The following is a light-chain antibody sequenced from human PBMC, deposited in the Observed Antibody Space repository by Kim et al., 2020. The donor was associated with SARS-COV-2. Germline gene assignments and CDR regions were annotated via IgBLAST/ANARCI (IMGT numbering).Light chain of an antibody. Sequence: SASVGDRITFACRASQTISPWLAWYQQKPGKAPKLLIYEASRLDSGVPSRFNGGGSETEFTLTINSLQPDDIATYYCQQYNTFPLTFGGGTKLEI. V-gene: IGKV1-5*03. J-gene: IGKJ4*01. CDR1: QTISPW. CDR2: EAS. CDR3: QQYNTFPLT.